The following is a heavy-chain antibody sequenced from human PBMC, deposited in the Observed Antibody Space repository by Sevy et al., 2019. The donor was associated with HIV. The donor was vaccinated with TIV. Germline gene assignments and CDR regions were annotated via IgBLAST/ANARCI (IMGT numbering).Heavy chain of an antibody. CDR3: VRGGQRFDY. J-gene: IGHJ4*02. V-gene: IGHV3-7*01. CDR2: IKQDGSER. Sequence: GGSLRLSCAASGFTFSSYWMIWVRQAPGKGLEWVANIKQDGSERYYVDSVKGRFTISRDNTKNSLYLQMDSLRVEDTAEYYCVRGGQRFDYWGQGTLVTVSS. CDR1: GFTFSSYW. D-gene: IGHD6-25*01.